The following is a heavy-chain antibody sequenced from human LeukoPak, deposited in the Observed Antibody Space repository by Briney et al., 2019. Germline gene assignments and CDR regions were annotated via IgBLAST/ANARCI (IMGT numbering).Heavy chain of an antibody. CDR3: ARERAVTTGYYYYGMDA. D-gene: IGHD4-17*01. J-gene: IGHJ6*02. CDR2: IYTSGST. V-gene: IGHV4-4*07. CDR1: GDSISNYY. Sequence: PSETLSLTCTVSGDSISNYYWSWIRQPAGKGLEWIGRIYTSGSTNYNPSLKSRVTMSVDTSKNQFSLKLSSVTAADTAVYYCARERAVTTGYYYYGMDAWGQGTTVTVSS.